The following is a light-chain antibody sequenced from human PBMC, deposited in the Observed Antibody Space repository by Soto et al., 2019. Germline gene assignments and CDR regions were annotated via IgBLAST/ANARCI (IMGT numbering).Light chain of an antibody. CDR1: QSISSW. J-gene: IGKJ1*01. CDR3: QQYNSYSEA. CDR2: KAS. V-gene: IGKV1-5*03. Sequence: DIQMTQSPCTLSASVGDRVTITCRASQSISSWLAWYQQKPGKAPKLLIDKASSLESGVPSRVSGSGSGTECTLTISSLQPDDFATYYCQQYNSYSEAFGQGTKVDIK.